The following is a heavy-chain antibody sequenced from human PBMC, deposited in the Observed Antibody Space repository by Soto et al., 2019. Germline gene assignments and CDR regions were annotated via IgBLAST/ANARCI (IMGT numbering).Heavy chain of an antibody. CDR1: GFSFGNYA. CDR3: ARDGDYYDTYWFDP. J-gene: IGHJ5*02. V-gene: IGHV3-23*01. D-gene: IGHD3-22*01. Sequence: PGGSLRLCCITSGFSFGNYAMSWVRQAPGKGLEWVSAISGSGGSTYYADSVKGRFTISRDNSKNTLYLQMNSLRAEDTAVYYCARDGDYYDTYWFDPWGQGTLVTVSS. CDR2: ISGSGGST.